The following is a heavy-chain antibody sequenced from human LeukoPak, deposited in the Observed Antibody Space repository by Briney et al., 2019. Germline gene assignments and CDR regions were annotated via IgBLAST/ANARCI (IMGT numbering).Heavy chain of an antibody. J-gene: IGHJ2*01. CDR3: AKDLAAPNWYFDL. V-gene: IGHV3-23*01. Sequence: PGGSLRLSCAASGFTFSSYAMSWVRQAPGKGLEWVSAISGSGGSTYYADSVKGRFTISRDNSKNTLYLQMNSLRAEATAVYYCAKDLAAPNWYFDLWGRGTLVTVSS. CDR1: GFTFSSYA. CDR2: ISGSGGST. D-gene: IGHD6-25*01.